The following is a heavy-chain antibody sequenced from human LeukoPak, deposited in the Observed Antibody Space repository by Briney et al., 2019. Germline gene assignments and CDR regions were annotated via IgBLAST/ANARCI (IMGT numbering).Heavy chain of an antibody. Sequence: GGSLRLSCAASGFTFSDYYMSWIRQAPGKGLEWVSYISSSSYTNYADSVKGRFTISRDNAKNSLYLQMNSLRAEDTAVYYCARDCSSTSCYSSHGMDVWGKGTTVTVSS. D-gene: IGHD2-2*01. CDR3: ARDCSSTSCYSSHGMDV. CDR2: ISSSSYT. J-gene: IGHJ6*04. CDR1: GFTFSDYY. V-gene: IGHV3-11*06.